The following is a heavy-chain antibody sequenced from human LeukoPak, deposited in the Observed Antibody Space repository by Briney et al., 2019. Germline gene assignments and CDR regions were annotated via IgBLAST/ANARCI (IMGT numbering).Heavy chain of an antibody. CDR2: IYHSGST. Sequence: SETLSLTCAVSGGSISSGGYSWSWIRQPPGKGLEWIGYIYHSGSTYYNPSLKSRVTISVDRSKNQFSLKLSSVTAADTAVYYCARVGDIAVAFDYWGQGTLVTVSS. V-gene: IGHV4-30-2*01. CDR3: ARVGDIAVAFDY. CDR1: GGSISSGGYS. J-gene: IGHJ4*02. D-gene: IGHD6-13*01.